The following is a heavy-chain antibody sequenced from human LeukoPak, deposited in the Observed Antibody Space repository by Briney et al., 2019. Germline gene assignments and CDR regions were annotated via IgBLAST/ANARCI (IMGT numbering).Heavy chain of an antibody. Sequence: GGSLRLSCAASGFTFSSYWMSWVSQAPGKWLEWVSVIYSGGSTYYADSVKGRFTISRDNSKNTLYLQMNSLRAEDTAVYYCARSYGYWGQGTLVTVSS. CDR3: ARSYGY. J-gene: IGHJ4*02. D-gene: IGHD1-26*01. CDR2: IYSGGST. CDR1: GFTFSSYW. V-gene: IGHV3-53*01.